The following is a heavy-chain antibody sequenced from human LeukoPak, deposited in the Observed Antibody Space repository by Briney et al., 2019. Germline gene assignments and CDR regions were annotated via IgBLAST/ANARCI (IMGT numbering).Heavy chain of an antibody. V-gene: IGHV4-39*01. D-gene: IGHD3-9*01. J-gene: IGHJ4*02. Sequence: SETLSLTCTVSGGSISSSTYYWGWIRQPPGKGLEWIGSIYYSGSTYYNPSLKRRVTISVDTSKNQFSLKLSSVTAADTAVYYCASSHVSRYFAWYLDYWGQGTLVTVSS. CDR2: IYYSGST. CDR1: GGSISSSTYY. CDR3: ASSHVSRYFAWYLDY.